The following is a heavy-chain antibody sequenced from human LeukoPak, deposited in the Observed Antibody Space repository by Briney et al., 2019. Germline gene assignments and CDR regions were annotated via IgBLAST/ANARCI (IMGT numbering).Heavy chain of an antibody. Sequence: RTGGSLRLSCGASGFNFNDFAMSWVRQVPGKVLEWVSGINRNGGSKGYADSVKGRFTISRDNAKNSLFLQMEGLTVDDAAFYHAVREGAGHTSSWYSGGGFDIWGQGKTVIVSS. CDR2: INRNGGSK. CDR1: GFNFNDFA. CDR3: VREGAGHTSSWYSGGGFDI. J-gene: IGHJ3*02. D-gene: IGHD6-13*01. V-gene: IGHV3-20*01.